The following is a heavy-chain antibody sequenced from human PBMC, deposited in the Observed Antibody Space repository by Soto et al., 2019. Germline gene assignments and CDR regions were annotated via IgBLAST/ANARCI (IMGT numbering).Heavy chain of an antibody. Sequence: GASVKVSCKASGYTFTNYYMHCVRQAPGQGLEWMGRIIPILGIANYAQKFQGRVTITADKSTSTAYMELSSLRSEDTAVYYCARDPTVAGPPWGQGTLVTVSS. CDR3: ARDPTVAGPP. CDR2: IIPILGIA. D-gene: IGHD6-19*01. V-gene: IGHV1-69*04. J-gene: IGHJ5*02. CDR1: GYTFTNYY.